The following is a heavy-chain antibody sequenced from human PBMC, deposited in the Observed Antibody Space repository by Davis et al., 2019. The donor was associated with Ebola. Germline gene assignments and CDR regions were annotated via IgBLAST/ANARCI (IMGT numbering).Heavy chain of an antibody. CDR1: GVTVSSYW. CDR3: VRHEDRIDY. D-gene: IGHD2-15*01. CDR2: INTDGSRT. Sequence: GESLKISCAAYGVTVSSYWMHWVRQAPGKGLVWVSRINTDGSRTSYADSVKGRFTISRDNAKNSLYLQMNSLRTEDTAVYYCVRHEDRIDYWGQGALVIVSS. V-gene: IGHV3-74*01. J-gene: IGHJ4*02.